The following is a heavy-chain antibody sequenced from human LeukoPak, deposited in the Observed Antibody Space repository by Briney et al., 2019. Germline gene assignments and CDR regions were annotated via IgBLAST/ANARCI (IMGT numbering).Heavy chain of an antibody. J-gene: IGHJ5*02. V-gene: IGHV4-61*02. D-gene: IGHD5-12*01. Sequence: SETLSLTCTVSGGSLSSGSYYWSWIRQPAGKGLEWIGRIYTSGSTNYNPSLKSRVTISVDTSKNQFSLKLSSVTAADTAVYYCARDRGSPLTNWFDPWGQGALVTVSS. CDR3: ARDRGSPLTNWFDP. CDR1: GGSLSSGSYY. CDR2: IYTSGST.